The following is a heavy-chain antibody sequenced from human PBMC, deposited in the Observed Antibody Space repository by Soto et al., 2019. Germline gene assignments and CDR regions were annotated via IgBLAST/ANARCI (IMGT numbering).Heavy chain of an antibody. J-gene: IGHJ6*02. Sequence: QMQLVQSGAEVKKPGSSVKVSCKASGGTFSSYAISWVRQARGQGLEWMGGIIPISGTANYAQKFQGRVTISADESTSTAYMELSSLRSEDTAVYYCARSQGSSTSLEIYYYYYYGMDVWGQGTTVTVSS. CDR1: GGTFSSYA. CDR3: ARSQGSSTSLEIYYYYYYGMDV. D-gene: IGHD2-2*01. V-gene: IGHV1-69*01. CDR2: IIPISGTA.